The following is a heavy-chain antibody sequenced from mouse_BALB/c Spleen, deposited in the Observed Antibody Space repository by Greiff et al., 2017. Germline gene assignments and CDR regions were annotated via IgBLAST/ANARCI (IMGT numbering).Heavy chain of an antibody. J-gene: IGHJ4*01. Sequence: LQESGPGLVKPSQSLSLTCSVTGYSITSGYYWNWIRQFPGNKLEWMGYISYDGSNNYNPSLKNRISITRDTSKNQFFLKLNSVTTEDTATYYCASPYGNYEDYYAMDYWGQGTSVTVSS. CDR1: GYSITSGYY. CDR3: ASPYGNYEDYYAMDY. D-gene: IGHD2-10*02. V-gene: IGHV3-6*02. CDR2: ISYDGSN.